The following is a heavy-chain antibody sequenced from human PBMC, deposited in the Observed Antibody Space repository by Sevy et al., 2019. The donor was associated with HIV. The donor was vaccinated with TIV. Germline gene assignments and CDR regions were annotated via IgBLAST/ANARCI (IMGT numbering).Heavy chain of an antibody. Sequence: GGSLRLSCAASGFTFSTYGMHWVRQTPGKGLEWVANVKQDGSVKYYVDSVKGRFTISRDNARNLVYLQMNSLRVDDTALYYCVRAIAAHDSFWGQGTLVTVSS. CDR2: VKQDGSVK. CDR1: GFTFSTYG. CDR3: VRAIAAHDSF. V-gene: IGHV3-7*01. D-gene: IGHD6-13*01. J-gene: IGHJ4*02.